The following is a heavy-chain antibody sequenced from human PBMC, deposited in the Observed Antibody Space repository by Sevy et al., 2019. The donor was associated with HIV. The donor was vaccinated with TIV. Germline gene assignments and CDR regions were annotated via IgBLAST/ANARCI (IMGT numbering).Heavy chain of an antibody. V-gene: IGHV3-9*01. J-gene: IGHJ6*02. CDR1: GFTFDDYA. CDR2: ISWNSGSI. CDR3: AKALPFEYYYYGMDV. Sequence: GGSLRLSCAASGFTFDDYAMHWVRQAPGKGLEWVSGISWNSGSIGYADSVKGRFTISRDNAKNSLYLQMNSLRAEDTALYYCAKALPFEYYYYGMDVWGQGTTVTVSS.